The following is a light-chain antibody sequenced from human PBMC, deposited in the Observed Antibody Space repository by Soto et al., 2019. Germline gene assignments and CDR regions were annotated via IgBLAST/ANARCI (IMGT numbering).Light chain of an antibody. V-gene: IGLV1-44*01. CDR2: SNA. CDR1: SSNIASNT. J-gene: IGLJ1*01. Sequence: QSVLTQPPSVSGTPGQRVTVSCSGSSSNIASNTVNWYQQLPGTAPKLLINSNANRPSGGLDRFSSCMTGTSASLAISGLQSEDEADYYYGSWDDSRNGHVFGTGTKVTVL. CDR3: GSWDDSRNGHV.